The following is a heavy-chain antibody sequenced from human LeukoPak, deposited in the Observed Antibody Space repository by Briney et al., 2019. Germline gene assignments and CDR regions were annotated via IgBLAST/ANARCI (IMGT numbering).Heavy chain of an antibody. D-gene: IGHD2-2*01. Sequence: PGGSLRLSCVVSGFTLSDHQMDWVRQAPGKGLEWVGRTRNKANSYTTECAASVKGRFTISREDSKNSLYLQMSSLKTEDTAVYYCARDGDCSSTTCYPFGYWGQGTLVTVSS. J-gene: IGHJ4*02. V-gene: IGHV3-72*01. CDR1: GFTLSDHQ. CDR3: ARDGDCSSTTCYPFGY. CDR2: TRNKANSYTT.